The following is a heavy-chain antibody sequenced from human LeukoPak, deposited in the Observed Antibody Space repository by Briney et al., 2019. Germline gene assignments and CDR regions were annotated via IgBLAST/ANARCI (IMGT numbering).Heavy chain of an antibody. CDR3: ARDAPCYGVGSTAIAVAGTAGGYYYSGMDV. Sequence: GGSLRLSCAASGFTFSDYYMSWIRQAPGKGLEWVSYISSSGISIYYADSVKGRFTISRDNAKNSLYLQMNSLSAEDTAVYYCARDAPCYGVGSTAIAVAGTAGGYYYSGMDVWGQGTTVTVSS. J-gene: IGHJ6*02. CDR1: GFTFSDYY. CDR2: ISSSGISI. D-gene: IGHD6-19*01. V-gene: IGHV3-11*01.